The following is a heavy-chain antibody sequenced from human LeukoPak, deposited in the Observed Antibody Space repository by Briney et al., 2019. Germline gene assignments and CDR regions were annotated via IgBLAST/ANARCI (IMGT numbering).Heavy chain of an antibody. CDR1: GYTFTGYY. J-gene: IGHJ4*02. CDR3: ARDLSPDYYDSSGPFDY. CDR2: INPNSGGT. V-gene: IGHV1-2*02. D-gene: IGHD3-22*01. Sequence: ASVKVSCKASGYTFTGYYMHWVRQAPGQGLEWMGWINPNSGGTNYAQKFQGRVTMTRDTSISTAYMELSRLRSDDTAVYYCARDLSPDYYDSSGPFDYWGQGTLVTVSS.